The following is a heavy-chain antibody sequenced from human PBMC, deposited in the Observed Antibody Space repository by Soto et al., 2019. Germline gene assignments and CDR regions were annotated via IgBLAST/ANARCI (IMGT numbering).Heavy chain of an antibody. D-gene: IGHD3-22*01. CDR1: GYTFTSYY. CDR2: INPSGGST. J-gene: IGHJ6*02. CDR3: ARGSSYYDSSSEIYYYYGMDV. V-gene: IGHV1-46*01. Sequence: ASVKASCKASGYTFTSYYMHWVRQAPGQGLEWMGIINPSGGSTSYAQKFQGRVTMTRDTSTSTVYMELSSLRSEDTAVYYCARGSSYYDSSSEIYYYYGMDVWGQGTTVTVSS.